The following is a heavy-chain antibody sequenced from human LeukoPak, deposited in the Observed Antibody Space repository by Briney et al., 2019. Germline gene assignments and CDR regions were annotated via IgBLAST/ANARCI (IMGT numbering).Heavy chain of an antibody. J-gene: IGHJ4*02. CDR1: GGSISSSSYY. CDR3: ARALGGARAFDH. Sequence: PSETLSLTCTVSGGSISSSSYYWGWIRQPPGKGLEWIGSIYYSGSTYYNPSLKSRVTISVDTSKNQFSLKLSSVTAADTAVYYCARALGGARAFDHWGQGTLVTVSS. D-gene: IGHD3-16*01. V-gene: IGHV4-39*07. CDR2: IYYSGST.